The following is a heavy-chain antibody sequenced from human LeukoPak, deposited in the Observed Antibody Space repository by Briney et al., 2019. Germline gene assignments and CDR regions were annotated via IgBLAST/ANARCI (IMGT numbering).Heavy chain of an antibody. CDR1: GLTFSSYA. Sequence: GGSLRLSCAASGLTFSSYAMHWVRQAPGKGLEWVAVISYDGSNKYYADSVKGRFTISRDNSKNTLYLQMNSLRAEDTAVYYCASIAAAQDYDYWGQGTLVTVS. CDR2: ISYDGSNK. J-gene: IGHJ4*02. D-gene: IGHD6-13*01. V-gene: IGHV3-30*01. CDR3: ASIAAAQDYDY.